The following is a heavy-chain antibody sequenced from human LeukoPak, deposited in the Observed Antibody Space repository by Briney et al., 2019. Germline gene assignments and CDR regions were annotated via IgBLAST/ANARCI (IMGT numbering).Heavy chain of an antibody. J-gene: IGHJ4*02. D-gene: IGHD4-17*01. CDR3: ARDRLTTVTTFHFDY. V-gene: IGHV3-33*01. Sequence: GGSLRLSCAASGFTFSTYAIPWVRQPPGQGLGWVAIIWSDSTNKYYADSVRGRFTISRDNSKNTLYLQMSSLRAEDTAMYYCARDRLTTVTTFHFDYWGQGTLVTVSS. CDR2: IWSDSTNK. CDR1: GFTFSTYA.